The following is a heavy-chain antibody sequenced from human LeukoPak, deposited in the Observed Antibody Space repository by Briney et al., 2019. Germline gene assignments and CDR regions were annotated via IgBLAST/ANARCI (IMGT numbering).Heavy chain of an antibody. CDR2: ISGSNNI. V-gene: IGHV3-21*01. CDR1: GFTFSSYS. J-gene: IGHJ3*02. CDR3: ARDGYYYDSSGYYHDAFDI. Sequence: PGGSLRLSCAASGFTFSSYSMNWVRQAPGKGLEWVSSISGSNNIYYADSMKGRFTISRDNAKNSLYLQMNSLRAEDTAVYYCARDGYYYDSSGYYHDAFDIWGQGTMVTVSS. D-gene: IGHD3-22*01.